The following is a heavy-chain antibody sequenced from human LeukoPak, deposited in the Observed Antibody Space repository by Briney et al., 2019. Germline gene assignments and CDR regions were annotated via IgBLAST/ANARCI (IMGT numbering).Heavy chain of an antibody. CDR2: ISSRSATI. CDR3: ARDPLSSSSFDL. D-gene: IGHD6-13*01. V-gene: IGHV3-48*01. CDR1: GFTFSSYS. Sequence: GGSLRLSCAASGFTFSSYSMNWVRQAPGKVLEWVSYISSRSATIYYADSVKGRFTISRDNAKNSLYLQINSLRAEDTAVYYCARDPLSSSSFDLWGQGTLVTVSS. J-gene: IGHJ4*02.